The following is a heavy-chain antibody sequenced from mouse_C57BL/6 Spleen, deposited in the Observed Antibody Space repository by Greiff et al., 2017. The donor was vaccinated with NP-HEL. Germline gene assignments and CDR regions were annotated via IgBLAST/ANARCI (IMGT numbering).Heavy chain of an antibody. CDR3: ARVRYFDV. CDR1: GFSLTSYG. Sequence: VQLQQSGPGLVQPSQSLSITCTVSGFSLTSYGVHWVRQSPGKGLEWLGVIWSGGSTDYNAAFISRLSISKDNSKSQVFFKMNSLQADDTAIYYCARVRYFDVWGTGTTVTVSS. J-gene: IGHJ1*03. CDR2: IWSGGST. V-gene: IGHV2-2*01.